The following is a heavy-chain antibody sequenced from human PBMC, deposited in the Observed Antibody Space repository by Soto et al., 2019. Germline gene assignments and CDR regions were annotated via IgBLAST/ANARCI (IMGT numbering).Heavy chain of an antibody. J-gene: IGHJ4*02. CDR3: AKDASGSYPNYFDY. CDR2: ISYDGSNK. V-gene: IGHV3-30*18. CDR1: GFTFSSYG. D-gene: IGHD1-26*01. Sequence: GGSLRLSCAASGFTFSSYGMHWVRQAPGKGLEWVAVISYDGSNKYYADSVKGRFTISRDNSKNTLYLQMNSLRAEDTAVYYCAKDASGSYPNYFDYWGQGTMVTVPS.